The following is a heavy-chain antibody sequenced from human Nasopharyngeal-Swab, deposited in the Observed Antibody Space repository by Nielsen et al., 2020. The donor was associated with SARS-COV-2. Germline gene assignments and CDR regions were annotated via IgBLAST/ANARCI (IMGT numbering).Heavy chain of an antibody. J-gene: IGHJ4*02. V-gene: IGHV4-59*08. D-gene: IGHD6-13*01. CDR1: GGSISSYY. CDR2: IYYSGST. Sequence: GSLRLSCTASGGSISSYYWSWIRQPPGKGLEWIGYIYYSGSTNYSPSLKSRVTISVDTSKNQFSLKLSSVAAADTAVYYCARLRYSSSWYRTQLYYFDYWGQGTLVTVSS. CDR3: ARLRYSSSWYRTQLYYFDY.